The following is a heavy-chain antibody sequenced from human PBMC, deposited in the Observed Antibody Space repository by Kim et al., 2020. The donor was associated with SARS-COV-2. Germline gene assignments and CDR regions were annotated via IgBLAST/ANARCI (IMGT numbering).Heavy chain of an antibody. CDR3: ARDFLRRGYSGYDSYFDY. D-gene: IGHD5-12*01. CDR1: GFTFSSYS. CDR2: ISSSSSTI. Sequence: GGSLRLSCAASGFTFSSYSMNWVRQAPGKGLEWVSYISSSSSTIYYADSVKGRFTISRDNAKNSLYLQMNSLRDEDTAVYYCARDFLRRGYSGYDSYFDYWGQGTLVTVSS. V-gene: IGHV3-48*02. J-gene: IGHJ4*02.